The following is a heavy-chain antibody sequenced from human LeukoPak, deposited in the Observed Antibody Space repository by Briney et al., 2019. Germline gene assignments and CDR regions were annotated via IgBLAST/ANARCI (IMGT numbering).Heavy chain of an antibody. CDR1: GFTFSSYS. D-gene: IGHD3-22*01. CDR2: ISSSSTI. Sequence: GGSLRLSCAASGFTFSSYSMNWVRQAPGKGLEWVSYISSSSTIYYADSVKGRFTISRDNAKNSLYLQMNSLRAEDTAVYYCARAGLYYDSSGYYLHWGQGTLVTVSS. CDR3: ARAGLYYDSSGYYLH. V-gene: IGHV3-48*01. J-gene: IGHJ4*02.